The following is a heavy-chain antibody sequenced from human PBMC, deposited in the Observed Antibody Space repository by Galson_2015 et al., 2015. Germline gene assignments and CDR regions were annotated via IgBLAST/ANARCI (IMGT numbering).Heavy chain of an antibody. J-gene: IGHJ4*02. CDR1: GFTFNSYS. CDR2: IDNTGNTI. CDR3: ARESSLDY. Sequence: SLRLSCAASGFTFNSYSMNWVRQAPGKGLEWLSYIDNTGNTIYYADSVKGRFTISRDNAKNSLYLQMNSLRDEVTGFYYCARESSLDYWGQGTLLTVSS. V-gene: IGHV3-48*02.